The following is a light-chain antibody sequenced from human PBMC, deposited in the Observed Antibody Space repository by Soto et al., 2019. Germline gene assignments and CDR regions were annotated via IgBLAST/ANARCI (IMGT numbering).Light chain of an antibody. CDR3: QSYDSSLSGSVV. J-gene: IGLJ2*01. Sequence: QSVLTQPPSVSGAPGQRVTISCTGSSSNIGAGYDIHWYPQLPGTAPKLLIYGNINRPSGVPDRFSGSKSGTSASLAITVLQAEDEADYHCQSYDSSLSGSVVFGGGTKLTVL. CDR2: GNI. CDR1: SSNIGAGYD. V-gene: IGLV1-40*01.